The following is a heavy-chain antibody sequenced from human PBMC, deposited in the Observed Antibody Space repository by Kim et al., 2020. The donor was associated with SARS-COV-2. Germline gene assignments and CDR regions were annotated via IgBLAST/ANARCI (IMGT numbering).Heavy chain of an antibody. CDR2: IYYSGST. D-gene: IGHD3-16*01. CDR3: ARDRWGRSFDI. J-gene: IGHJ3*02. V-gene: IGHV4-59*01. CDR1: GGSISSYY. Sequence: SETLSLTCTVSGGSISSYYWSRIRQPPGKGLEWIGYIYYSGSTNYNPSLKSRVTISVDTSKNQFSLKLSSVTAADTAVYYCARDRWGRSFDIWGQGTMVT.